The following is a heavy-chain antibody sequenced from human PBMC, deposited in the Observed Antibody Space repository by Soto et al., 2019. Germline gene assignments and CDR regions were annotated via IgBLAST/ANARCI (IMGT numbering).Heavy chain of an antibody. D-gene: IGHD2-21*02. V-gene: IGHV4-31*03. CDR1: GGSIRSDDYY. CDR3: ARESLAYCGGGFYSSPFDF. CDR2: IHYSGRT. Sequence: QVQLQESGPGLVRPSQTLSLTCTVSGGSIRSDDYYWSWIRQHPGKGLEWIGYIHYSGRTYYNLAFKSRVSTSVDTSKNQFSLELSSVTAADTAVYYGARESLAYCGGGFYSSPFDFWGQGALVTVSS. J-gene: IGHJ4*02.